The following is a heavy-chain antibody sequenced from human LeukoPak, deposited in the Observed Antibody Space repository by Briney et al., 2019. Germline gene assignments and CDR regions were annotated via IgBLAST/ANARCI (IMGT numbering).Heavy chain of an antibody. CDR3: ARGTYSGSYSGYFDY. Sequence: PSETLSLTCGVSGGSITNTNYWSWIRQSPGKGLEWIGYIYKSGTTNYNPSLKSRVTISVDTSKKQFSLKVNSVTAADTAVYYCARGTYSGSYSGYFDYWGQGTLVTVSS. CDR2: IYKSGTT. D-gene: IGHD1-26*01. J-gene: IGHJ4*02. CDR1: GGSITNTNY. V-gene: IGHV4-59*01.